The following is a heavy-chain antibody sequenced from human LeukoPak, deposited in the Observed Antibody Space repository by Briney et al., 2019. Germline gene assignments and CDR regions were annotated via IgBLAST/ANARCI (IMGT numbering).Heavy chain of an antibody. D-gene: IGHD5-24*01. CDR2: MFYSGTT. V-gene: IGHV4-59*12. Sequence: KASETLSLTCTVSGGSIRSSYWSWIRQPPGKGLEWIGCMFYSGTTNYNPSLKSRVTISVDTSKNQFSLKLSSVTAADTAVYYCARRLDGYNTNDYWGQGTLVTVSS. J-gene: IGHJ4*02. CDR1: GGSIRSSY. CDR3: ARRLDGYNTNDY.